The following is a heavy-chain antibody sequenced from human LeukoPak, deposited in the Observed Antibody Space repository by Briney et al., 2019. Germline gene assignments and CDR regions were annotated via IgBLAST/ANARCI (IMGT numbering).Heavy chain of an antibody. CDR2: IYYSGST. Sequence: PSETLSLTCTVSGGSISSSSYYRGWIRQPPGKGLEWIGSIYYSGSTYYNPSLKSRVTISVDTSKNQFSLKLSSVTAADTAVYYCATGDYYDDDYWGQGTLVTVSS. D-gene: IGHD3-22*01. CDR3: ATGDYYDDDY. CDR1: GGSISSSSYY. V-gene: IGHV4-39*01. J-gene: IGHJ4*02.